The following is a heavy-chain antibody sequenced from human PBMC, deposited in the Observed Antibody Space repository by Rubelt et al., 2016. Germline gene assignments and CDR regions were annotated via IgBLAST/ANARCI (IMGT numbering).Heavy chain of an antibody. CDR1: GFTSNTCA. CDR2: ISFGGTNK. J-gene: IGHJ6*02. D-gene: IGHD6-6*01. V-gene: IGHV3-30*18. Sequence: GFTSNTCAMHWVRQAPGKGLEWVAIISFGGTNKYYEDSVKGRFTISRDNSKNTLYLQMNSLRAEDTAVYYCAKGDSSSGYYYYYGMDVWGQGTTVTVSS. CDR3: AKGDSSSGYYYYYGMDV.